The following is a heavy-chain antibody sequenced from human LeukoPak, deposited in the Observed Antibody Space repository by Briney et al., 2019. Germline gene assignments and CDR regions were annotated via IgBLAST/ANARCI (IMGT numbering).Heavy chain of an antibody. V-gene: IGHV3-9*01. CDR1: GFTFDNYA. J-gene: IGHJ3*01. D-gene: IGHD6-13*01. Sequence: GGSLRLSCVASGFTFDNYAIHWVRQAPGKGLEWVSGISWNSGGKGYADSVRGRFTISRDNAKNSVYLQMNSLRPEDTALYYCVKDTGIAAGGQDAFDFWGQGTMVTVSS. CDR3: VKDTGIAAGGQDAFDF. CDR2: ISWNSGGK.